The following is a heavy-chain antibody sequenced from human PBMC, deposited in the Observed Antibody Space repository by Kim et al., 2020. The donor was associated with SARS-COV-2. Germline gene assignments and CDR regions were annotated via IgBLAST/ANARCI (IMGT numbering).Heavy chain of an antibody. CDR2: INAGNGNT. CDR1: GYTFTSYA. D-gene: IGHD2-2*01. J-gene: IGHJ6*02. Sequence: ASVKVSCKASGYTFTSYAMHWVRQAPGQRLEWMGWINAGNGNTKYSQKFQGRVTITRDTSASTAYMELSSLRSEDTAVYYCARGGNVVVPPYYYGMDVWGQGTTVTVSS. V-gene: IGHV1-3*01. CDR3: ARGGNVVVPPYYYGMDV.